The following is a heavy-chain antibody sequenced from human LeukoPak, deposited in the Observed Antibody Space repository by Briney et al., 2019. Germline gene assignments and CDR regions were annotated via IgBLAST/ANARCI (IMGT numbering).Heavy chain of an antibody. V-gene: IGHV3-23*01. D-gene: IGHD3-10*02. CDR3: AELGITMIGGV. Sequence: GGCLRLSCAASGFTLRSYAMSWVRQAPGKGLEWVSDISGSGGSTYYADSVKGRFIIFRDNSKNTLYLQMNSLRAEDTAVYYCAELGITMIGGVWGKGTTVTISS. CDR1: GFTLRSYA. J-gene: IGHJ6*04. CDR2: ISGSGGST.